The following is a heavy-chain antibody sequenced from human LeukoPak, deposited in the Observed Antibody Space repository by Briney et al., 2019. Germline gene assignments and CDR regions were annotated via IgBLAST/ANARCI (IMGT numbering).Heavy chain of an antibody. CDR3: ARDTGGSY. Sequence: GGSLRLSCADSGFTFGRYWMHWVRQAPGKGLVWVSHITTDGSGTSYADSVKGRFTISRDNAKNTLYLQMNSLRAEDTAVYYCARDTGGSYWGQGTLVTVSS. V-gene: IGHV3-74*01. J-gene: IGHJ4*02. D-gene: IGHD2-15*01. CDR2: ITTDGSGT. CDR1: GFTFGRYW.